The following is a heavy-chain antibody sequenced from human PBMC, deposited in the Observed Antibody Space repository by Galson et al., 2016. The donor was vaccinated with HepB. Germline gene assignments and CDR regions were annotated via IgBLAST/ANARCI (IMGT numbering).Heavy chain of an antibody. V-gene: IGHV3-30-3*01. Sequence: SLRLSCAASGSTFSSYAMHWVRQAPGKGLEWVAVISFDGSNNFYADSVKGRFTISRDHSKNTLYLQMNSLRAEDTAVYHCARDDDYVWGTYRYTRTVPQYYFDYWGQGTLVTVSS. CDR3: ARDDDYVWGTYRYTRTVPQYYFDY. CDR1: GSTFSSYA. D-gene: IGHD3-16*02. CDR2: ISFDGSNN. J-gene: IGHJ4*02.